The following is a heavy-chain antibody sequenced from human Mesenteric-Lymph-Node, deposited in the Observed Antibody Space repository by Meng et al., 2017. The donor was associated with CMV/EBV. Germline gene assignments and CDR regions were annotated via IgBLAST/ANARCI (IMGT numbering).Heavy chain of an antibody. V-gene: IGHV1-69*01. J-gene: IGHJ4*02. Sequence: SGDSFTKYAIEWVRRAPGQGLEWMGGIIPVFGTPNYAQKFQGRVTVTADDSTSTAYMELSGLTSDDTAVYYCARRNYDILTGAFDYWGQGTLVTVSS. D-gene: IGHD3-9*01. CDR2: IIPVFGTP. CDR3: ARRNYDILTGAFDY. CDR1: GDSFTKYA.